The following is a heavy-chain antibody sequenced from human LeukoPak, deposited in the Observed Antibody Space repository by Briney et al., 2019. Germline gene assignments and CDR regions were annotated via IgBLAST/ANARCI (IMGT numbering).Heavy chain of an antibody. Sequence: SETLSLSCAVYGGSFSGYYWSWIRQPPGKGLEWIGEINHSGSTNYNPSLKSRVTISVDTSKNQFSLKLISVTAADTAVYYCARSDYSNSGPFDPWGQGTLVTVSS. V-gene: IGHV4-34*01. CDR1: GGSFSGYY. CDR3: ARSDYSNSGPFDP. CDR2: INHSGST. J-gene: IGHJ5*02. D-gene: IGHD4-11*01.